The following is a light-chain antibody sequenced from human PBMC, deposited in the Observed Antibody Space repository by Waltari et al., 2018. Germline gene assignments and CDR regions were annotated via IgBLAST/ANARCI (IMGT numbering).Light chain of an antibody. V-gene: IGLV1-47*01. J-gene: IGLJ3*02. CDR2: KNN. CDR1: SSNIGGNF. CDR3: AAWDDNLTGPL. Sequence: SVLTQPPSASGTPGQTVTIPCSGSSSNIGGNFVYWYQQLPGMAPQHLHDKNNQRPPGGPDRFSGSKSGTSASLAISGLRSDDEAEYYCAAWDDNLTGPLFGGGTKVTVL.